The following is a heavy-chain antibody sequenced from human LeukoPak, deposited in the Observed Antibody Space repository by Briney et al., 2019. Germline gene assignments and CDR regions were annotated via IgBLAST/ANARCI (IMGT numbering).Heavy chain of an antibody. CDR2: ISYDGSNK. Sequence: PGGSLRLSCAASGFTFSSYGMHWVRQAPGKGLEWVAVISYDGSNKYYADSVKGRFTISRDNSKNTLYLQMNSLRAEDTAVYYCAKDARLWPKGEFDYWGQGTLVTVSS. V-gene: IGHV3-30*18. CDR1: GFTFSSYG. J-gene: IGHJ4*02. D-gene: IGHD3-16*01. CDR3: AKDARLWPKGEFDY.